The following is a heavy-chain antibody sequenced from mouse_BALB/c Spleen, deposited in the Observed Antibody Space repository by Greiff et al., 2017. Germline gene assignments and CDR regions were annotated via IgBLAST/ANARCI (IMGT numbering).Heavy chain of an antibody. V-gene: IGHV5-15*02. CDR3: ARLTGGFFDY. CDR2: ISNLAYSI. Sequence: EVKLEESGGGLVQPGGSRKLSCAASGFTFSDYGMAWVRQAPGKGPEWVAFISNLAYSIYYADTVTGRFTISRENAKNTLYLEMSSLRSEDTAMYYCARLTGGFFDYWGQGTTLTVSS. CDR1: GFTFSDYG. J-gene: IGHJ2*01.